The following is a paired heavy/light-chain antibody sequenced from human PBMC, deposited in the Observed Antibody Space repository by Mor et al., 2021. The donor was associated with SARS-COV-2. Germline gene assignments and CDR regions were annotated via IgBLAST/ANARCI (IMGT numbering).Heavy chain of an antibody. D-gene: IGHD3-3*02. J-gene: IGHJ4*02. V-gene: IGHV4-39*01. CDR3: ARQPASLEYFVPLTYNYFDY. CDR1: GDSISSGSHY. Sequence: QLQLQESGPGLVKPSETLSLTCTVSGDSISSGSHYWGWVRQPPGKGLEFIATIYYSGTTYYNPSLRSRVTISVDTSKNDFSLRLTSVTAADTAVYYCARQPASLEYFVPLTYNYFDYWGQGTLVTVSS. CDR2: IYYSGTT.
Light chain of an antibody. J-gene: IGKJ2*01. CDR1: QSVSRNF. Sequence: EIVLTQSPGALSLSPGERVTLSCRASQSVSRNFLAWYHHKPGQAPRLLIYAASNRATGIPDRFSGSGSGTDFTLTISRLEPEDFAVYYCQQHGSPPYNFGQGTKLEIK. CDR3: QQHGSPPYN. V-gene: IGKV3-20*01. CDR2: AAS.